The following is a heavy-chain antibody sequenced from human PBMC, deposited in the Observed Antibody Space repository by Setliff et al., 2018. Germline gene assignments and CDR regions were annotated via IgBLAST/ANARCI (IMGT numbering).Heavy chain of an antibody. J-gene: IGHJ5*02. V-gene: IGHV3-74*01. CDR2: ITSDGSST. CDR3: ARDVFCSGGSCDNWFDP. CDR1: GFTFSNYY. D-gene: IGHD2-15*01. Sequence: GESLTISCAASGFTFSNYYMHWVRQAPGKGLVWVSRITSDGSSTTYADSVKGRFTISRDNAKSTLYLQMNSLRAEDTAVYYCARDVFCSGGSCDNWFDPWGQGTQVTVSS.